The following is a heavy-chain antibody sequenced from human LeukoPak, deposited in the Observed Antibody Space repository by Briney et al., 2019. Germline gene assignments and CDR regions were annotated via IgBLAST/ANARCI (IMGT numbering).Heavy chain of an antibody. J-gene: IGHJ4*02. Sequence: PGGSLRLSCAASGFTFDDYGMSWVRQAPGKGLEWVSGINWNGGSTGYADSVKGRFTISRDNAKNSLYLQMNSLRVEDTALYYCAKDATYYYDSSGLFDYWGQGTLVTVSS. CDR1: GFTFDDYG. CDR2: INWNGGST. D-gene: IGHD3-22*01. CDR3: AKDATYYYDSSGLFDY. V-gene: IGHV3-20*04.